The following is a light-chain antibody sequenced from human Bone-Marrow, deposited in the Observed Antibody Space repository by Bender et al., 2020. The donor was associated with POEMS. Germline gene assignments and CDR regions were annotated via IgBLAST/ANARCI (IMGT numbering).Light chain of an antibody. J-gene: IGLJ3*02. V-gene: IGLV1-44*01. CDR3: AAWDAGLSGGV. CDR2: SDN. Sequence: QSVLTQPPSASGTPGQRVTISCSGSNSNIGTNAVNWYQQFPGTAPNLLIYSDNQRPSGVPDRFYAFKSGTSASLAMSGLQAEDDAGYYGAAWDAGLSGGVFGGGTKLTVL. CDR1: NSNIGTNA.